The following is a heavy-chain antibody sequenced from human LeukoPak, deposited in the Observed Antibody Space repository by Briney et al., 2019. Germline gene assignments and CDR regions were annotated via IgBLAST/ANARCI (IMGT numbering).Heavy chain of an antibody. D-gene: IGHD3-22*01. CDR1: GFTFSTYA. CDR2: ITSSGGGA. Sequence: GGSLRLSCVASGFTFSTYAMSWVRQAPGKGLEWVSTITSSGGGAYYADSVKGRFTISRDKSNNTLYLQMNSLRTEDTAQYYCAKVSGYLYYFDYWGQGTLVTVSS. CDR3: AKVSGYLYYFDY. J-gene: IGHJ4*02. V-gene: IGHV3-23*01.